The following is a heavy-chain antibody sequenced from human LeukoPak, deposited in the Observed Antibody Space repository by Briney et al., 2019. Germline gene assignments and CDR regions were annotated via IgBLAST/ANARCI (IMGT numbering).Heavy chain of an antibody. J-gene: IGHJ4*02. CDR1: GYSFTSYW. Sequence: GESLKISCKGSGYSFTSYWIGWVRQMPGKGLEWMVIIYPGDSDTRYSPSFQGQVTISADKSISTSYLQWSSLKASDTAMYYCARRLWLYYFDYWGQGTLVTVSS. CDR3: ARRLWLYYFDY. D-gene: IGHD5-24*01. CDR2: IYPGDSDT. V-gene: IGHV5-51*01.